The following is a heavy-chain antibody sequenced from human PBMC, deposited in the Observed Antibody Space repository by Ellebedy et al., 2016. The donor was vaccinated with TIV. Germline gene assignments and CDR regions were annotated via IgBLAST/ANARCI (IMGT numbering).Heavy chain of an antibody. CDR2: IYQDGSDQ. CDR1: GFSFRSYW. D-gene: IGHD4-17*01. Sequence: GESLKISCVASGFSFRSYWMSWVRQAPGKGLEWVANIYQDGSDQYYADSVKGRFTISRDNANKSLFLQMNSLRVDDTAVYYCARRGSYGDYAVQVNSWLDPWGQGTLVTVSS. CDR3: ARRGSYGDYAVQVNSWLDP. V-gene: IGHV3-7*01. J-gene: IGHJ5*02.